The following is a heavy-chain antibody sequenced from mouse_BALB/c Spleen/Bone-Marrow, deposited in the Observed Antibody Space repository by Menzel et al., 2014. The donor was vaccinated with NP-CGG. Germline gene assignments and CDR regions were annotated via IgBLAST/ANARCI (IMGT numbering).Heavy chain of an antibody. Sequence: EVQVVESGGGLVQPGGSLRLSCATSGFTFTDYYMNWVRQPPGKAPEWLGFIRNKAYGYTTEYSASVKGRFTISRDNSQGILYLQMNSLRAEDSATYYCARDMGGILFDSWGKGTTLTVSS. J-gene: IGHJ2*01. D-gene: IGHD4-1*01. CDR1: GFTFTDYY. CDR3: ARDMGGILFDS. V-gene: IGHV7-3*02. CDR2: IRNKAYGYTT.